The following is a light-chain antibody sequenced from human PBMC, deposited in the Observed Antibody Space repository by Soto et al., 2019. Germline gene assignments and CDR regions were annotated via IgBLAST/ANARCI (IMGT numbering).Light chain of an antibody. CDR1: QGISSY. Sequence: DIQLTQSPSFLSASVGDRVTITCRASQGISSYLAWYQQKPGKAPKLLIYAASTLQSGVPSRFSGSGSGTEFTLTISSLQPEDFATYYCQQLHTYRGAFGQVTKVEIK. V-gene: IGKV1-9*01. J-gene: IGKJ1*01. CDR2: AAS. CDR3: QQLHTYRGA.